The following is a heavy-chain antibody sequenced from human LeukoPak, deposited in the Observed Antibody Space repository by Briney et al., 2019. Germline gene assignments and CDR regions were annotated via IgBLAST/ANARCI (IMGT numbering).Heavy chain of an antibody. V-gene: IGHV4-59*08. Sequence: SETLSLTCTVSGGSISSYYWSWIRQPPGKGLEWIGYIYYSGSTNYNPSLKSQVTISVDTSKNQFSLKLSSVTAADTAVYYCARHLESGFDYWGQGTLVTVSS. CDR3: ARHLESGFDY. J-gene: IGHJ4*02. CDR1: GGSISSYY. CDR2: IYYSGST.